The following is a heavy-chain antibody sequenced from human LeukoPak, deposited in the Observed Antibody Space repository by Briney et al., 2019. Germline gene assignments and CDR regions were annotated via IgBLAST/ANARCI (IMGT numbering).Heavy chain of an antibody. D-gene: IGHD5-18*01. V-gene: IGHV4-59*01. J-gene: IGHJ3*02. CDR3: ATQGYSYGIDAFDI. CDR2: ISYSGTT. Sequence: PSETLSLTCTVSGGSINSYYWNWIRQPPGKGLEWIGYISYSGTTNYNPSLKTRVSMSVDTSKNQFSLKLSSVTAADTAVYYCATQGYSYGIDAFDIWGQGTKVAVSS. CDR1: GGSINSYY.